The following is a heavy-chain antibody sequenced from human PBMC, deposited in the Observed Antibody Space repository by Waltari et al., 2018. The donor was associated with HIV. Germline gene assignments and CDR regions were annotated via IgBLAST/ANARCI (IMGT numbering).Heavy chain of an antibody. Sequence: QVQLVQSGAEVKKPGPSVKVSCKASGYTFTGYYMHWVRQAPGQGLEWRGWINPNSGGTNYAQKFQGRVTMTRDTSISTAYMELSRLRSDDTAVYYCARDRARTTDYYYYGMDVWGQGTTVTVSS. CDR2: INPNSGGT. V-gene: IGHV1-2*02. CDR3: ARDRARTTDYYYYGMDV. CDR1: GYTFTGYY. D-gene: IGHD1-7*01. J-gene: IGHJ6*02.